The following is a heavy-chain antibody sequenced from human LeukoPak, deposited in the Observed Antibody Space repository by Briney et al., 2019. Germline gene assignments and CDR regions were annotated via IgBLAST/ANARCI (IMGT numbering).Heavy chain of an antibody. V-gene: IGHV1-2*02. CDR2: INPNSGGT. CDR1: GYTFTGYY. Sequence: ASVKVSCKASGYTFTGYYMHWVRQAPGQGLEWMGWINPNSGGTNYAQKFQGRVTMTRDTSISTAYMELSRLRSDDTAVYYCARDLPSTYYYDSSVERGIWGQGTVVTVSS. D-gene: IGHD3-22*01. J-gene: IGHJ3*02. CDR3: ARDLPSTYYYDSSVERGI.